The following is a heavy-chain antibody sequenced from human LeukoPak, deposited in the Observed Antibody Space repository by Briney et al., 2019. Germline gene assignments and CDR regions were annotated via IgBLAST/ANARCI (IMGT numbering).Heavy chain of an antibody. CDR1: GASINSGSNY. CDR2: IYSSGST. D-gene: IGHD3-9*01. V-gene: IGHV4-39*07. CDR3: ARDYDVLTAYPPTQLFDP. Sequence: SETLSLTCRVSGASINSGSNYWGWIRQPPGKTLEWIGSIYSSGSTYYNPSLKSRVIIMIDTPKNHFSLTLSSVTAADTAVYYCARDYDVLTAYPPTQLFDPWGQGTLVTVSS. J-gene: IGHJ5*02.